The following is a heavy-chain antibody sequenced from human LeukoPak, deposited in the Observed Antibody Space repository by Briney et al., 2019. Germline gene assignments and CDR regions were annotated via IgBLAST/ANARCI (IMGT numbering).Heavy chain of an antibody. CDR2: ISGSGGST. CDR1: GFTFSSYA. Sequence: GGSLRLSCAASGFTFSSYAMSWVRQAPGKGLEWVSAISGSGGSTYYADSVKGRFTISRDNSKNTLYLQMNSLRAEDTAVYYCAKERASRSNYYYYYYMDVWGKGTTVTISS. V-gene: IGHV3-23*01. J-gene: IGHJ6*03. CDR3: AKERASRSNYYYYYYMDV. D-gene: IGHD1-14*01.